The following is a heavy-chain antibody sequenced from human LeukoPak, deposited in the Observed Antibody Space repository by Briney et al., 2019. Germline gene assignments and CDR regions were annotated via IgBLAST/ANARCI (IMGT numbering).Heavy chain of an antibody. CDR2: IYYSGTT. Sequence: SETLSLTCTVSGASISRYYWSWIRQSPGKGLEWIGYIYYSGTTKYNPSLQSRVTISLETSKNQFSLRLISVTAADTAVYYFGRVKDMSMVTVDHWGQGTLVTVSS. CDR1: GASISRYY. V-gene: IGHV4-59*08. J-gene: IGHJ4*02. CDR3: GRVKDMSMVTVDH. D-gene: IGHD2-15*01.